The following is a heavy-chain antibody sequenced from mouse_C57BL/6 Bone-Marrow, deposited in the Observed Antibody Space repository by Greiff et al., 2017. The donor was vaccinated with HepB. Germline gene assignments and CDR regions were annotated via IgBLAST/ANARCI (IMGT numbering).Heavy chain of an antibody. CDR1: GYTFPSYG. D-gene: IGHD1-1*01. CDR3: ARVWGLRYYFDY. CDR2: IYPRSGNT. J-gene: IGHJ2*01. V-gene: IGHV1-81*01. Sequence: VQLVESGAELARPGASVKLSCKASGYTFPSYGISWVKQRTGQGLEWIGEIYPRSGNTYYNEKFKGKATLTADKSSSTAYMELRSLTSEDSAVYFCARVWGLRYYFDYWGQGTTLTVSS.